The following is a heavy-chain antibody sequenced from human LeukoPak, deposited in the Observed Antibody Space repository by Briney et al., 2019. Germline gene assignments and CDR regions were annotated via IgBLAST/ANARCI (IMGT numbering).Heavy chain of an antibody. CDR1: DGAIIIGGCN. J-gene: IGHJ4*02. CDR2: IYYSGST. V-gene: IGHV4-31*03. CDR3: ARDRGGLDY. D-gene: IGHD4-23*01. Sequence: SQTLSLTCTVTDGAIIIGGCNWSWLRQHPGKGLEWIGYIYYSGSTYYNPSLKSRVTISVDTSKNQFSLKLSSVTAADTAVYYCARDRGGLDYWGQGTLVTVSS.